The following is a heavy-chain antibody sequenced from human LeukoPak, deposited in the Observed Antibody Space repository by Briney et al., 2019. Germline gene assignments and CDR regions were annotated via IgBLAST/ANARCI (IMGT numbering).Heavy chain of an antibody. CDR3: ARANERMGATNFDY. Sequence: SQTLSLTCAISGDSVSSNSAAWNWIRQSPSRGLEWLGRTYYRSKWYNDYAVFVKSRITLNPDTSENQFSLQLNSVTPEDTAVYYCARANERMGATNFDYWGQGTLVTVSS. CDR1: GDSVSSNSAA. D-gene: IGHD1-26*01. J-gene: IGHJ4*02. V-gene: IGHV6-1*01. CDR2: TYYRSKWYN.